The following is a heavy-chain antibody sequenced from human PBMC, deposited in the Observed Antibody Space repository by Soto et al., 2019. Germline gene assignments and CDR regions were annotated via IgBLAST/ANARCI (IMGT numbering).Heavy chain of an antibody. D-gene: IGHD5-18*01. CDR1: GFTFRSYA. V-gene: IGHV3-23*01. CDR3: ARDQGASYGLYYFDY. CDR2: VSASGTGT. Sequence: EVQLLESGGGLVQPGGSLRLSCAASGFTFRSYAMSWVRQAPGKGLEWVSAVSASGTGTYYSDSVKGRFTISRDNSKNTLYLQMNSLRAEDTALYYCARDQGASYGLYYFDYWGQATLVTVSS. J-gene: IGHJ4*02.